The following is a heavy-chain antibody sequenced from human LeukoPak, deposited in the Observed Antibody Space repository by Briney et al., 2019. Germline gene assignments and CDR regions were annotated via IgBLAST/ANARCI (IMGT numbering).Heavy chain of an antibody. V-gene: IGHV3-9*01. CDR2: ISWNSGTI. J-gene: IGHJ4*02. CDR3: AKGLYSTSSGQFDY. CDR1: GFTFDDYA. D-gene: IGHD6-6*01. Sequence: PGGSLRLSCAASGFTFDDYAMHWVRQAPEKGLEWVSGISWNSGTIGYADSVKGRFTISRDNAKKSLFLQMNSLRAEDTALYYCAKGLYSTSSGQFDYWGQGTLVTVSS.